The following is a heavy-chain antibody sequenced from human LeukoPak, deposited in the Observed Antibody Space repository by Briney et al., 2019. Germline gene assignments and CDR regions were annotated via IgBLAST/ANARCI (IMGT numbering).Heavy chain of an antibody. D-gene: IGHD3-22*01. CDR3: RRTPYYYDSSGYSGPFDY. CDR2: IYYSGST. V-gene: IGHV4-39*03. Sequence: SETLSLTCTVSGGSISSSSYYWGWIRQPPGKGLEWIGSIYYSGSTYYNPSLKSRVTISVDTSKNQFSLKLSSVTAADTAVYYRRRTPYYYDSSGYSGPFDYWGQGTLVTVSS. J-gene: IGHJ4*02. CDR1: GGSISSSSYY.